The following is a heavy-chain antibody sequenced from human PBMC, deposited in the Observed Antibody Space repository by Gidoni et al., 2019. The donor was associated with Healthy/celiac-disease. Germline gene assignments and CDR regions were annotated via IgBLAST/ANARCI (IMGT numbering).Heavy chain of an antibody. V-gene: IGHV3-30*04. CDR1: GFTFSSYA. Sequence: QVQLVESGGGVVQPGRSLRLSGAASGFTFSSYAMHWVRQAPGKGLEWVAVISYDGSNKYYADSVKGRFTISRDNSKNTLYLQMNSLRAEDTAVYYCARVLYSSGWYYYYGMDVWGKGTTVTVSS. CDR2: ISYDGSNK. J-gene: IGHJ6*04. D-gene: IGHD6-19*01. CDR3: ARVLYSSGWYYYYGMDV.